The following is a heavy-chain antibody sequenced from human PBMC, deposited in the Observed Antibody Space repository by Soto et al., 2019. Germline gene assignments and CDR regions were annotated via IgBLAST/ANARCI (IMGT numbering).Heavy chain of an antibody. V-gene: IGHV4-59*01. CDR1: GGSISSFY. CDR2: ISYTGGT. Sequence: PSETLSLTCTVSGGSISSFYWSWIRQPPGKGLEYIGYISYTGGTNYNPSLKSRVTISVDTSKNQFSLKLSSVTAADTAVYYCARDKITGLFDYWGQGTLVT. CDR3: ARDKITGLFDY. D-gene: IGHD2-8*02. J-gene: IGHJ4*02.